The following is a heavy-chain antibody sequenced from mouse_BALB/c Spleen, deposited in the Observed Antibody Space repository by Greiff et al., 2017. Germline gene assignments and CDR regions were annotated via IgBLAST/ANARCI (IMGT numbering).Heavy chain of an antibody. J-gene: IGHJ2*01. Sequence: DVMLVESGGGLVQPGGSLRLSCATSGFTFTDYYMSWVRQPPGKALEWLGFIRNKANGYTTEYSASVKGRFTISRDNSQSILYLQMNTLRAEDSATYYCARDKDGNRYFDYWGQGTTLTVSS. CDR2: IRNKANGYTT. V-gene: IGHV7-3*02. D-gene: IGHD2-1*01. CDR1: GFTFTDYY. CDR3: ARDKDGNRYFDY.